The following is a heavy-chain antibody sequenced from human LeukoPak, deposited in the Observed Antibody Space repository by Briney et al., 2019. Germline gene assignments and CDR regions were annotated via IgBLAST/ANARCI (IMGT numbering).Heavy chain of an antibody. D-gene: IGHD3-10*01. Sequence: SETLSLTCTVSGDPVSNGNYYWSWLRQPPGKALEWIGHIYYTGKTYYNPSLEGRVTILVDTSRNHFSVKLSSVTAADTAVYYCARSQNYYGSGDYWSQGTLVTVSS. V-gene: IGHV4-61*03. CDR2: IYYTGKT. J-gene: IGHJ4*02. CDR3: ARSQNYYGSGDY. CDR1: GDPVSNGNYY.